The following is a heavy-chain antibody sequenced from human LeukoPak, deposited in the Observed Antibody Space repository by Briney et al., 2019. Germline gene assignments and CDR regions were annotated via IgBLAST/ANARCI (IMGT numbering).Heavy chain of an antibody. V-gene: IGHV3-21*01. J-gene: IGHJ5*02. CDR2: ISSSSSYI. Sequence: PGGSLRPSCAASGFTFSSYSMNWVRQAPGKGLEWVSSISSSSSYIYYADSVKGRFTISRDNAKNSLYLQMNSLSAEDTAVYYCARDYCSGGSWYSGFDPWGQGTLVTVSS. CDR3: ARDYCSGGSWYSGFDP. D-gene: IGHD2-15*01. CDR1: GFTFSSYS.